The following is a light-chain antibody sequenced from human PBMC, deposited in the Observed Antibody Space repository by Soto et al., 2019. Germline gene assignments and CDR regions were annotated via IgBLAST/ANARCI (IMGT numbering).Light chain of an antibody. CDR3: QQYNTYPWT. CDR1: QSTNSW. J-gene: IGKJ1*01. V-gene: IGKV1-5*03. CDR2: KAS. Sequence: DIQMTQSPSTLSASVGDRVTITCRASQSTNSWLAWYQQKPGKAPKILIYKASNLESGVPSRFSGSGSGTEFTLTISSPQPDDFATYYCQQYNTYPWTFGQGTKVEIK.